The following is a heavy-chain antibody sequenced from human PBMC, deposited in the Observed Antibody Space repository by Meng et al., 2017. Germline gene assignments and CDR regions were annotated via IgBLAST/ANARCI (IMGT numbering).Heavy chain of an antibody. CDR3: ARASGYYGSGSYYNDNDAFAI. V-gene: IGHV4-59*01. J-gene: IGHJ3*02. CDR1: GGSISSYY. Sequence: SETLSLTCTVSGGSISSYYWSWIRQPPGKGLEWIGYIYYSGSTNYNPSLKSRVTISVDTSKNQFSLKLSSVTAADTAVYYCARASGYYGSGSYYNDNDAFAIWGQGTMVTVSS. CDR2: IYYSGST. D-gene: IGHD3-10*01.